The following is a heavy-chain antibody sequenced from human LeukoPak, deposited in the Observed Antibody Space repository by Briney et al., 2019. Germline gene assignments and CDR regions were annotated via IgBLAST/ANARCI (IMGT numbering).Heavy chain of an antibody. V-gene: IGHV5-10-1*01. CDR3: ARDYYDSSGSDAFDI. D-gene: IGHD3-22*01. Sequence: GESLKISCKGSGYSFTNYWISWVRQMPGKGLEWMGEIDPSDSYANYSPSLQGHVTISADKSITTAYLQWGSLKASDTAMYYCARDYYDSSGSDAFDIWGQGTMVTVS. J-gene: IGHJ3*02. CDR2: IDPSDSYA. CDR1: GYSFTNYW.